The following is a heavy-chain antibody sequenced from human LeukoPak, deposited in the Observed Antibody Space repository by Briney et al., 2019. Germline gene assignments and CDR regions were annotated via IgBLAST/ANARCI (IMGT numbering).Heavy chain of an antibody. D-gene: IGHD2-2*01. CDR1: GGSFSGYY. CDR3: ARAGRGYCSSTSCYAALSDYYYYGMDV. Sequence: SETLSLTCAVYGGSFSGYYWSWIRQPPGKGLEWIEEINHSGSTNYNPSLKSRVTISVDTSKNQFSLKLSSVTAADTAVYYCARAGRGYCSSTSCYAALSDYYYYGMDVWGQGTTVTVSS. J-gene: IGHJ6*02. CDR2: INHSGST. V-gene: IGHV4-34*01.